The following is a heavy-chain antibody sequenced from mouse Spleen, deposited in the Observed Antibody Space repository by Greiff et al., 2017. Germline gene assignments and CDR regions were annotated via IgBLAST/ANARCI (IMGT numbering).Heavy chain of an antibody. CDR3: ARSGYYGYDYFDY. V-gene: IGHV1-14*01. CDR2: INPYNDGT. Sequence: VQLKESGPELVKPGASVKMSCKASGYTFTSYVMHWVKQKPGQGLEWIGYINPYNDGTKYNEKFKGKATLTSDKSSSTAYMELSSLTSEDSAVYYCARSGYYGYDYFDYWGQGTTLTVSS. D-gene: IGHD1-2*01. CDR1: GYTFTSYV. J-gene: IGHJ2*01.